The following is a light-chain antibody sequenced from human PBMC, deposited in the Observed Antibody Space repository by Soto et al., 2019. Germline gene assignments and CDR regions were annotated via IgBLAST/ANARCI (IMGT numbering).Light chain of an antibody. CDR3: HQHGGSPET. CDR1: QSGSDSY. J-gene: IGKJ1*01. V-gene: IGKV3-20*01. CDR2: GVS. Sequence: EIVLTQSPGTLSLSPGERATLSCRASQSGSDSYLAWYQQKPGQPPRLLIYGVSSRGYGIPDRFSGSGSGTDFTLTISRLEPDDFAIYHCHQHGGSPETFGQGTKVDIK.